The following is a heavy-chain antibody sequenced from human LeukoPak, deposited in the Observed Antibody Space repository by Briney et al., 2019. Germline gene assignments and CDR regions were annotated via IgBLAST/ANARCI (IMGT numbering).Heavy chain of an antibody. CDR2: ISYSGST. CDR1: GGSISSYY. V-gene: IGHV4-59*08. J-gene: IGHJ4*02. D-gene: IGHD3/OR15-3a*01. Sequence: PSPTLSLTCTVSGGSISSYYWSWIRQPPGKGLEWIGYISYSGSTNYNPSLKSRVTISVDTSKNQFSLKLRSVTAADTAVYYCARHGSDFSFDYWGQGTLVTVSS. CDR3: ARHGSDFSFDY.